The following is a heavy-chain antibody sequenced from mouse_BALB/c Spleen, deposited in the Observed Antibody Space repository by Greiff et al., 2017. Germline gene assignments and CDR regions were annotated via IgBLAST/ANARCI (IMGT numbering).Heavy chain of an antibody. V-gene: IGHV1-18*01. CDR3: ARARAYYRYDWSYAMDY. CDR2: INPNNGGT. J-gene: IGHJ4*01. D-gene: IGHD2-14*01. CDR1: GYTFTEYT. Sequence: EVQLQESGPELVKPGASVKISCKTSGYTFTEYTMHWVKQSHGKSLEWIGGINPNNGGTSYNQKFKGKATLTVDKSSSTAYMELRSLTSEDSAVYYCARARAYYRYDWSYAMDYWGQGTSVTVSS.